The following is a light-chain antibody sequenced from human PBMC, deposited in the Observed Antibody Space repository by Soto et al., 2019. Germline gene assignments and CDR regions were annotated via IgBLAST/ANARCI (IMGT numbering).Light chain of an antibody. J-gene: IGKJ5*01. Sequence: EIVLTQSPGTLSLSPGERATLSCRASQSVSSSYLAWYQQKPGQAPRLLIYGASSRATGIPDRFSGSGSGTDFTLTISRLEPEDFAVYYCQQYGSPPDGITFGQGTRLEIK. CDR1: QSVSSSY. V-gene: IGKV3-20*01. CDR2: GAS. CDR3: QQYGSPPDGIT.